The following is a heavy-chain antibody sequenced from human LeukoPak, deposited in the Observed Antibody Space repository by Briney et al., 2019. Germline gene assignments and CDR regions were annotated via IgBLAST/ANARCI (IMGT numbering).Heavy chain of an antibody. D-gene: IGHD3-10*01. CDR2: IIPIFGTA. V-gene: IGHV1-69*13. Sequence: EASVKVSCKASGGTFSSYAISWVRQAPGQGLEWMGGIIPIFGTANYAQKFQGRVTITADESTSTAYMELSSLRSEDTAVYYCARASPNYYGSGSYYNSIDYWGQGTLVTVSS. J-gene: IGHJ4*02. CDR3: ARASPNYYGSGSYYNSIDY. CDR1: GGTFSSYA.